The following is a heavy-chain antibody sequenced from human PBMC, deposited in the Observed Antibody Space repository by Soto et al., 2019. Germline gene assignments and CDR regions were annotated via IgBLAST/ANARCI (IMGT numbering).Heavy chain of an antibody. CDR1: GFTFSSYA. Sequence: GGSLRLSCAASGFTFSSYAMHWVRQAPGKGLEWVAVISYEGSNKYYADSVKGRFTISRDNSKNTLYLQMNSLRAEDTAVYYCARRKWFGENRYGMDVWGQGTTVTVSS. D-gene: IGHD3-10*01. V-gene: IGHV3-30-3*01. CDR2: ISYEGSNK. J-gene: IGHJ6*02. CDR3: ARRKWFGENRYGMDV.